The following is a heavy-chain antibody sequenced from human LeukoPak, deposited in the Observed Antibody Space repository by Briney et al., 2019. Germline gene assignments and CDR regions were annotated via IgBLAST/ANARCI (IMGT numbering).Heavy chain of an antibody. CDR2: INTDGSAT. CDR1: GFNFSSYW. D-gene: IGHD6-13*01. CDR3: ARGTAATAGIDY. V-gene: IGHV3-74*01. Sequence: GGSLRLSCAVSGFNFSSYWIHWVRQAPGKGVVGVSLINTDGSATTYGDSAKGRFTVSRDNDKNTLFLDMNSLRVEDTAVYYCARGTAATAGIDYWGQGTLVTVSS. J-gene: IGHJ4*02.